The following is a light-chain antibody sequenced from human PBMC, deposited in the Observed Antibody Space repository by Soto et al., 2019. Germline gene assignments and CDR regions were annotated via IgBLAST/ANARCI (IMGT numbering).Light chain of an antibody. CDR3: QQYNDWPIT. J-gene: IGKJ5*01. CDR2: DAS. Sequence: EILLTQSPATLSLSPGERATLSCRASQSVSGDLAWYHHKPGQPPRLLIYDASTRALDTPARFAGSGSGTEFTLTISSLQSEDFAVYFCQQYNDWPITFGQGTRLEIK. V-gene: IGKV3-15*01. CDR1: QSVSGD.